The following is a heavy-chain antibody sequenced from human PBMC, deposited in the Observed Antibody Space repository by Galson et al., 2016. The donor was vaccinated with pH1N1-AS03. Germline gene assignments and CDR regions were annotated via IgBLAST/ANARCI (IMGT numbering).Heavy chain of an antibody. J-gene: IGHJ4*02. D-gene: IGHD5-12*01. CDR3: ARDSGYGGTFDN. CDR2: INSRSDII. CDR1: EFTFSIYH. Sequence: SLRLSCAASEFTFSIYHMSWVRLAPGKGLEWVSYINSRSDIIHYADSVRGRFTISRDNARNSLYLQMHSLRDDDTAVYYCARDSGYGGTFDNWGQGALVTVSS. V-gene: IGHV3-48*02.